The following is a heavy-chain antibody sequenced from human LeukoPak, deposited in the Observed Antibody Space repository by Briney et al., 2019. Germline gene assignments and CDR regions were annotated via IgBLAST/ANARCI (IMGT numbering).Heavy chain of an antibody. D-gene: IGHD3-9*01. CDR3: ARDSSRRPQIYDIATSFSTDS. CDR1: GYTFTDYY. J-gene: IGHJ4*02. Sequence: GASVKVSCKASGYTFTDYYIHWVRQAPGQGLEWMGYINPKIVGTNYAQRFQGRVSMTRDPSITTAYMELRRVTSDDAAVYYCARDSSRRPQIYDIATSFSTDSWGQGTLVTVSS. V-gene: IGHV1-2*02. CDR2: INPKIVGT.